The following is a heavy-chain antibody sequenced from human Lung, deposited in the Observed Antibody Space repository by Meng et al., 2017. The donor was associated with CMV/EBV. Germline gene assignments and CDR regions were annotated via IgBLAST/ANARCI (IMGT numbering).Heavy chain of an antibody. CDR1: GYIFTNYD. J-gene: IGHJ2*01. D-gene: IGHD6-13*01. V-gene: IGHV1-18*01. Sequence: QVQLVQSGDDAKKPGASMKVSCKASGYIFTNYDISWVRQAPGQGLEWMGWISVKNGEAKYPQNFQGRVTMTTDTTTSTAYMELRSLTSDDTAVYYCARYVPNGSFWYFDFWGRGTLVTVSS. CDR2: ISVKNGEA. CDR3: ARYVPNGSFWYFDF.